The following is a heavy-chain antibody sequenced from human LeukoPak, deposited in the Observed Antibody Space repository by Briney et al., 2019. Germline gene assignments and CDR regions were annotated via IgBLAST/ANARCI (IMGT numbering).Heavy chain of an antibody. J-gene: IGHJ4*02. CDR2: IYYSGST. Sequence: SETLSLTCTVSGGSISSSSYYWGWIRQPPGKGLEWIGSIYYSGSTYYDPSLKSRFTISVDTSKNQFSPKLSSVTAADTAVYYCARGRYYFDYWGQGTLVTVSS. CDR1: GGSISSSSYY. V-gene: IGHV4-39*07. CDR3: ARGRYYFDY.